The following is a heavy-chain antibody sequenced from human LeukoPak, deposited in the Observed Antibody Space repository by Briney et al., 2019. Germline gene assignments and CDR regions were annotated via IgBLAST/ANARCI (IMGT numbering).Heavy chain of an antibody. J-gene: IGHJ4*02. CDR2: IFYSGST. CDR3: ARLSGDGNIPVY. Sequence: SETLSLTCTVSGGSIVGYYWSWIRQPPGKGLEWIGYIFYSGSTDYNPSLKSRVTISVDTSKNHFSLKVSSVTAADTAVYYCARLSGDGNIPVYWGQGTLVTVSS. CDR1: GGSIVGYY. V-gene: IGHV4-59*01. D-gene: IGHD5-24*01.